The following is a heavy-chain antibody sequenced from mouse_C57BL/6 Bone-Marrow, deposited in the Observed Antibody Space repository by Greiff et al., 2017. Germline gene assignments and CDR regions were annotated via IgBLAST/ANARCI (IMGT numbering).Heavy chain of an antibody. V-gene: IGHV1-69*01. CDR2: IDPSDSYT. D-gene: IGHD1-1*01. CDR1: GYTFTSYW. CDR3: AREEFITTVVAPYYYAMDY. Sequence: VKLQQPGAELVMPGASVKLSCKASGYTFTSYWMHWVKQRPGQGLEWIGEIDPSDSYTNYNQKFKGKSTLTVDKSSSTAYMQLSSLTSEDPAVYYCAREEFITTVVAPYYYAMDYWGQGTSVTVSS. J-gene: IGHJ4*01.